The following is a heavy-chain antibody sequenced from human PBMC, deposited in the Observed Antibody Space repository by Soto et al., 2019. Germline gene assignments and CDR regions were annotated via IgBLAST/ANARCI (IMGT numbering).Heavy chain of an antibody. CDR3: ARVHYYGAGSHPYYFDY. J-gene: IGHJ4*02. CDR1: GFTFSSYS. D-gene: IGHD3-10*01. V-gene: IGHV3-48*01. CDR2: IDSSGSAI. Sequence: EVQLVESGGDLVQPGGSLRLSCAASGFTFSSYSMNWVRQAPGKGLEWVSYIDSSGSAIYYADSVKGRFATSRDTAKKSLYLQMNSLRVEDTAVYYCARVHYYGAGSHPYYFDYWGQGSLVIVSS.